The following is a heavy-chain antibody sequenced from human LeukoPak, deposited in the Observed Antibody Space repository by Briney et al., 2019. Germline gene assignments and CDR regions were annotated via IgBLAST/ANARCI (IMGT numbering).Heavy chain of an antibody. CDR2: ISSNGGST. CDR3: ARVGPSSYYYDSSGYPKDAFDI. D-gene: IGHD3-22*01. Sequence: GGSLRLSCAASGFTFSSYAMHWVRQAPGKGLEYVSAISSNGGSTYYANSVKGRFTISRDNSKNTLYLRMGSLRAEDMAVYYCARVGPSSYYYDSSGYPKDAFDIWGQGTMVTVSS. CDR1: GFTFSSYA. V-gene: IGHV3-64*01. J-gene: IGHJ3*02.